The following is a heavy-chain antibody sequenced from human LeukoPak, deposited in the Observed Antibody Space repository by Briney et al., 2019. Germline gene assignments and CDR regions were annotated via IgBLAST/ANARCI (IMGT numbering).Heavy chain of an antibody. CDR1: GYSFNTYW. V-gene: IGHV5-51*01. J-gene: IGHJ4*02. CDR2: IYPGDSDT. Sequence: GEYLKISCKGSGYSFNTYWVAWVRQMPGKGLEWMGMIYPGDSDTRYSPSFQGQVTISADESISTAYLHWSSLKASDTAMYYCARQADYNVLTGYFKGHLDYWGQGTLVTVSS. CDR3: ARQADYNVLTGYFKGHLDY. D-gene: IGHD3-9*01.